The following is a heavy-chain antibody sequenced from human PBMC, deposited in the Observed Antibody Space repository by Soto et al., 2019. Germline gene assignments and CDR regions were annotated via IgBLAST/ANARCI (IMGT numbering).Heavy chain of an antibody. Sequence: QVQLVQSGAEVKKPGSSVKVSCKASGGTFSSDAISWVRHAPVQGLEWMGGTIPIFGTANHAQKFQGRVTITADDSSSTACMELGSLRSEDTAVYYCGHVQWRDSRYYYGMDVWGQETTVTVSS. CDR2: TIPIFGTA. J-gene: IGHJ6*02. CDR3: GHVQWRDSRYYYGMDV. CDR1: GGTFSSDA. D-gene: IGHD6-19*01. V-gene: IGHV1-69*01.